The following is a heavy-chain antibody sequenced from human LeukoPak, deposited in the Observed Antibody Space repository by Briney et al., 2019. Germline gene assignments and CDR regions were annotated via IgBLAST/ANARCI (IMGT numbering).Heavy chain of an antibody. CDR1: GGSISSSSNY. V-gene: IGHV4-39*07. CDR2: IYYSGTT. D-gene: IGHD1-26*01. Sequence: PSETLSLTCTVSGGSISSSSNYWGRIRQPPGKGLEWIGSIYYSGTTYYNPSLKSRVTISVDTSKNQFSLKLSSVTAADTAVYYCATTTIRLGYWGQGTLVTVSS. J-gene: IGHJ4*02. CDR3: ATTTIRLGY.